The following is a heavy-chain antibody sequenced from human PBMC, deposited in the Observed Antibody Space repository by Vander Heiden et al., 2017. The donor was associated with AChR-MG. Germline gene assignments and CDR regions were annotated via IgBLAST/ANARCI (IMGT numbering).Heavy chain of an antibody. CDR2: IYYSGST. CDR3: ARGIAVKGKYYYYYMDV. CDR1: GGSISSYY. D-gene: IGHD6-19*01. J-gene: IGHJ6*03. Sequence: QVQLQESGPGLVKPSETLSLTCTVSGGSISSYYWSWIRQPPGKGLEWIGYIYYSGSTNYNPSLKSRVTISVDTSKNQFSLKLSSVTAADTAVYYCARGIAVKGKYYYYYMDVWGKGTTVTVSS. V-gene: IGHV4-59*01.